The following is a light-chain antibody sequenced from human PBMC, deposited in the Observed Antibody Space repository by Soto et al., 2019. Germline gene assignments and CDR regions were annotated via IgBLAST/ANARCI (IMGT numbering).Light chain of an antibody. CDR3: QQRSSWPLT. V-gene: IGKV3-11*01. CDR1: QSVNTY. CDR2: DAS. Sequence: EIVLTQSPATLSLSPGERATLSCRASQSVNTYLAWYQQKPDQAPRLLIYDASTRATGIPARFSGSGSGTDFTVTISSLEPEDFAIYYCQQRSSWPLTFGGGTKVDIK. J-gene: IGKJ4*01.